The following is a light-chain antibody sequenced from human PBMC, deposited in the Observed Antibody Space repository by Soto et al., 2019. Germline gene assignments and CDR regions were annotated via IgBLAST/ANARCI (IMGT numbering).Light chain of an antibody. J-gene: IGKJ1*01. CDR1: QSVSENY. CDR3: QQYGSSGM. Sequence: EIVLTQSPGTLSLSPGERATLSCGASQSVSENYLAWYQQKPGQAPRLLIYGASNRATGIPDRFSGSGSGTDFALTISRLEPEDFAVYYCQQYGSSGMFCQGTKVDIK. V-gene: IGKV3-20*01. CDR2: GAS.